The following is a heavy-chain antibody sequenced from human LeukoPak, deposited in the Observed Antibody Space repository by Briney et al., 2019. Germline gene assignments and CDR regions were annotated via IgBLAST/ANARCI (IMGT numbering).Heavy chain of an antibody. V-gene: IGHV1-18*01. D-gene: IGHD2-15*01. CDR1: GYTFTSYG. J-gene: IGHJ6*02. CDR2: ISAYNGNT. Sequence: ASVKVSCKASGYTFTSYGISWVRQAPGQGLEWMGWISAYNGNTNYAQKLQGRVTMTTDTSTSTAYMELRSLGSDDTAVYYCARDNLVTYCSGGSCYYYGMDVWGQGTTVTVSS. CDR3: ARDNLVTYCSGGSCYYYGMDV.